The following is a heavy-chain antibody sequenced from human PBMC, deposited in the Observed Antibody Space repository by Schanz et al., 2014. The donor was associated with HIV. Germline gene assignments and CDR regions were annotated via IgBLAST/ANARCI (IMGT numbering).Heavy chain of an antibody. Sequence: QVQLQESGPGLVKPSETLSLTCTVSGGSVSSGSYFWAWIRQPPGKGLEWIGEINHSGSTNYNPSLKSRVTISVDTSKNQFSLKLSSVTGADTAVYYCARDSAMDYFDYWGQGTLVTVSS. CDR1: GGSVSSGSYF. CDR3: ARDSAMDYFDY. V-gene: IGHV4-39*07. J-gene: IGHJ4*02. CDR2: INHSGST.